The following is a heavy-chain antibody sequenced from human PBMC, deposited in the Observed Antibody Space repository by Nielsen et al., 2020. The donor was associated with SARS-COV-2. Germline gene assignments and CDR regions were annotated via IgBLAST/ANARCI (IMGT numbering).Heavy chain of an antibody. J-gene: IGHJ4*02. CDR2: IYSGGAT. D-gene: IGHD4-17*01. Sequence: GESLKISCAASGFAVSSNYMSWVRQSPVKGLEWVSVIYSGGATHYADSVKGRFTISRDNAKNSLYLQMNSLRAEDTALYYCGAGDYDYWGQGTLVTVSS. CDR1: GFAVSSNY. V-gene: IGHV3-53*05. CDR3: GAGDYDY.